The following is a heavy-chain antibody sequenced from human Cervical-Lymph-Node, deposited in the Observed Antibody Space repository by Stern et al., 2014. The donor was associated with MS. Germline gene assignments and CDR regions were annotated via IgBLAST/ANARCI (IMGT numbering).Heavy chain of an antibody. CDR1: GDSLSRFA. J-gene: IGHJ6*02. Sequence: VQLVQSGAEVKKPGSSVKVSCKASGDSLSRFAISWVRQAPGQGLEWIGGIIPISGKANYAQKFQGRVKLIADESTSTAYMELSSLKSEDAAVYYCASSYTGWDNPYHFYGMDVWGQGTTVTVSS. V-gene: IGHV1-69*01. D-gene: IGHD1-14*01. CDR2: IIPISGKA. CDR3: ASSYTGWDNPYHFYGMDV.